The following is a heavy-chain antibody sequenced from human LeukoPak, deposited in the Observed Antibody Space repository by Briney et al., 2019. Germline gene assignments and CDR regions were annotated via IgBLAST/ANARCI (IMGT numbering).Heavy chain of an antibody. V-gene: IGHV1-18*04. CDR1: VYTFTSYG. CDR3: ARDQEPYLDWLLLEGFLFDP. J-gene: IGHJ5*02. CDR2: MSAYNGNT. D-gene: IGHD3-9*01. Sequence: ASVKVSCKASVYTFTSYGINWVRQAPGQGLEWVGWMSAYNGNTNYAQKLQGRVTMTTDTSTSTAYMELRSLRSDGTAVYYCARDQEPYLDWLLLEGFLFDPWGQGTLVTVSS.